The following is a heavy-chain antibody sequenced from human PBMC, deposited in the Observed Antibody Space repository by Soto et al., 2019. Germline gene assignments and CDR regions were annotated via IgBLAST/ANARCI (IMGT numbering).Heavy chain of an antibody. V-gene: IGHV6-1*01. CDR1: GDSVSRNNVA. CDR2: TYYRSKWYY. CDR3: ARDITAGDVFDI. D-gene: IGHD1-20*01. J-gene: IGHJ4*02. Sequence: SQTLSLTCVISGDSVSRNNVAWNWIRQSPSRGLEWLGRTYYRSKWYYDYAESVKSRITINPDTPQNQFSLQLNSVTPEVTAVYFCARDITAGDVFDIWGQGTLVTVSS.